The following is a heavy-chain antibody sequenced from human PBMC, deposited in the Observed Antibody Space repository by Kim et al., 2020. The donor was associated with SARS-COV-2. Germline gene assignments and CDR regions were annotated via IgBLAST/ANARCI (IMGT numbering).Heavy chain of an antibody. J-gene: IGHJ6*03. CDR3: AKDPGGSRLGQGLTGVHLGGQGPVDTVLSACTQGPSVFPRVLSAKSVS. V-gene: IGHV3-30*18. CDR1: GFTFSSYA. Sequence: GGSLRLSCAASGFTFSSYAMHWVRQAPGKGLEWVSVISYDGSNKYYADSVKGRFTISRDNSKNKLYLQMNSLRAEDTAVFYCAKDPGGSRLGQGLTGVHLGGQGPVDTVLSACTQGPSVFPRVLSAKSVSWGKG. CDR2: ISYDGSNK. D-gene: IGHD3-16*01.